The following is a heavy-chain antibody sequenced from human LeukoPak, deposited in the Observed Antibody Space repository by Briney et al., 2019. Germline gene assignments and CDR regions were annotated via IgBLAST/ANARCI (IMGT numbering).Heavy chain of an antibody. Sequence: GASVKVSCRASGYTFSSYGDNWVRQAPGQGLEWMGWINVYKGNANYAQKLQGRVTMTTDASTSTAYMELRSLRSDDSALYYCARFSGNYCSPDYWGQGTLVTVSS. D-gene: IGHD1-26*01. CDR1: GYTFSSYG. CDR2: INVYKGNA. CDR3: ARFSGNYCSPDY. J-gene: IGHJ4*02. V-gene: IGHV1-18*01.